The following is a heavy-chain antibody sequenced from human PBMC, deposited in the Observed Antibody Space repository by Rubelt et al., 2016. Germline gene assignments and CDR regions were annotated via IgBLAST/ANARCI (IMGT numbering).Heavy chain of an antibody. D-gene: IGHD5-18*01. CDR2: IYYSGST. CDR3: AREHSGYSYGSDGMYV. V-gene: IGHV4-39*07. CDR1: GGSLSSSSYY. Sequence: QLQLQESGPGLVKPSETLSLTCTVSGGSLSSSSYYWGWIRQPPGTGLEWIGSIYYSGSTDYNPSLKGGVTIAVETAKNQVSLKLSSVTAADTAGYDCAREHSGYSYGSDGMYVWGQGTTVTVSS. J-gene: IGHJ6*02.